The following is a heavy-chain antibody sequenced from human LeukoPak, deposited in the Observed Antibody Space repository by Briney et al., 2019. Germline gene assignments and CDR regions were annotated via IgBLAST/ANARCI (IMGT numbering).Heavy chain of an antibody. CDR1: ELTFSDYY. J-gene: IGHJ5*02. V-gene: IGHV3-11*01. D-gene: IGHD4-17*01. CDR2: ISSSGSTT. Sequence: KSGGSLRLSCAASELTFSDYYMSWIRQAPGKGLEWIAYISSSGSTTYYADSVKGRFTVSRDNAEKSLYLQMNSLRAEDTAVYYCARRIRAVNQVAQHGDYSWFDPWGQGTLVTVSS. CDR3: ARRIRAVNQVAQHGDYSWFDP.